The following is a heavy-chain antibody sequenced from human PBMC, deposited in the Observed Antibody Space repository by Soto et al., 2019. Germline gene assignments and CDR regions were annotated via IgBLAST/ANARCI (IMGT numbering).Heavy chain of an antibody. V-gene: IGHV3-23*01. CDR1: GFTFSSYA. J-gene: IGHJ6*02. CDR3: AKDQGARSSWYREYYYYGMDV. CDR2: ISGSGGST. D-gene: IGHD6-13*01. Sequence: PGGSLRLSCAASGFTFSSYAMSWVRQAPGKGLEWVSAISGSGGSTYYADSVKGRFTISRDNSKNTLYLQMNSLRAEDTAVYYCAKDQGARSSWYREYYYYGMDVWGQGTTVTVSS.